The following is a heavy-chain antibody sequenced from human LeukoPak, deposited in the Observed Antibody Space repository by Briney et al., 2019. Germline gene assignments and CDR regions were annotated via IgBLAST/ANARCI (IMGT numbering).Heavy chain of an antibody. CDR2: IYSDGRT. CDR3: ARVSLLALWY. D-gene: IGHD2-15*01. CDR1: GFIVSGNY. V-gene: IGHV3-66*01. J-gene: IGHJ4*02. Sequence: PGGSLRLSCAASGFIVSGNYMSWVRQAPGKGLEWVSVIYSDGRTDFADSVKGRFTISRDKSKNTLHLQMNSLRAEDTAVYYCARVSLLALWYWGQGTVVTVSS.